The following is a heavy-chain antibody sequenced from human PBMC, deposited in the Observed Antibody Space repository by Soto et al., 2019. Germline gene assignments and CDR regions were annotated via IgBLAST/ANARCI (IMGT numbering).Heavy chain of an antibody. V-gene: IGHV3-74*01. CDR3: ASSNGGPLPIYYYYGMDV. Sequence: GGSLRLSCAASGFTFSSYWMHWVRQAPGKGLVWVSRINSDGSSTSYADSVKGRFTISRDNAKNTLYLQMNSLRAEDTAVYYCASSNGGPLPIYYYYGMDVWGQGTTVTVSS. CDR1: GFTFSSYW. CDR2: INSDGSST. J-gene: IGHJ6*02. D-gene: IGHD7-27*01.